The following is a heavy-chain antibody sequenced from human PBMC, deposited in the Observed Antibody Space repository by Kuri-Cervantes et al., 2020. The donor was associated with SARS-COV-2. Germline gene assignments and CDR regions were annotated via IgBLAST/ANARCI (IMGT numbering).Heavy chain of an antibody. J-gene: IGHJ6*02. CDR1: GFTFSSYG. V-gene: IGHV3-33*01. CDR3: AAELVAAYGMDV. D-gene: IGHD1-7*01. CDR2: IWYDGSNK. Sequence: GGSLRLSCAASGFTFSSYGMHWVRQAPGKGLEWVAVIWYDGSNKYYVDSVKGRFTISRDNSKNTLYLQMNSLRAEDTAVYYCAAELVAAYGMDVWGQGTMVTVSS.